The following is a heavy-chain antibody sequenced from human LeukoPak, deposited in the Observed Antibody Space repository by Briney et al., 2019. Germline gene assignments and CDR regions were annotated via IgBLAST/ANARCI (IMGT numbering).Heavy chain of an antibody. Sequence: GGSLRLSCAVSGFTFSIYAMSWVRQAPGKGLEWVSCITSISSASFYADSVKGRFTISRDNSRDTLYLQMNSLRAGDTAIYYCVKDRPNYYGSNGHYYRQNGDYWGQGTLVAVSS. CDR2: ITSISSAS. J-gene: IGHJ4*02. D-gene: IGHD3-22*01. CDR1: GFTFSIYA. V-gene: IGHV3-23*01. CDR3: VKDRPNYYGSNGHYYRQNGDY.